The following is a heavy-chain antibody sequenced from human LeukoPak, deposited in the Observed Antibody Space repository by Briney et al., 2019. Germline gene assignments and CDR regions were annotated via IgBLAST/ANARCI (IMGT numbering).Heavy chain of an antibody. V-gene: IGHV3-23*01. CDR1: GFTLSSYA. J-gene: IGHJ4*02. CDR3: AREVTPYY. Sequence: QPGGSLRLSCAASGFTLSSYAMSWVRQAPGKGLEWVSAISDTGNTYHADSVKGRFTISRDNAKNSLYLQMNSLRAEDTAVYYCAREVTPYYWGQGTLVTVSS. D-gene: IGHD2-21*02. CDR2: ISDTGNT.